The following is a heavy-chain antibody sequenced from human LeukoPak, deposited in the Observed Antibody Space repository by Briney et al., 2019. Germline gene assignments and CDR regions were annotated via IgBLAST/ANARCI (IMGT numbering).Heavy chain of an antibody. D-gene: IGHD6-25*01. J-gene: IGHJ6*03. CDR1: GFTVSSNY. CDR3: ARFAAGGSYYYYMDV. CDR2: IYSGGST. Sequence: GGSLRLSFAASGFTVSSNYMSWVRQAPGKGLEWVSVIYSGGSTYYADSVKGRFTISRDNSKNTLYLQMNSLRADDTAVYYCARFAAGGSYYYYMDVWGKGTTVTVSS. V-gene: IGHV3-53*01.